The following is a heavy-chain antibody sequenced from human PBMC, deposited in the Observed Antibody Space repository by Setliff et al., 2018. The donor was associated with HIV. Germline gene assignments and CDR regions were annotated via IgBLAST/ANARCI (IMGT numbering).Heavy chain of an antibody. CDR1: AGTFNNYA. J-gene: IGHJ4*02. D-gene: IGHD1-26*01. Sequence: VKVSCKAYAGTFNNYAISWVRQAPGKGLEWLGVIIPLIGFVKYAQMFQGRATITTDASTTTVYLELSSLKSDDTAVYYCTRGHRDGRNHREEDSWGQGTLVTVSS. CDR3: TRGHRDGRNHREEDS. V-gene: IGHV1-69*10. CDR2: IIPLIGFV.